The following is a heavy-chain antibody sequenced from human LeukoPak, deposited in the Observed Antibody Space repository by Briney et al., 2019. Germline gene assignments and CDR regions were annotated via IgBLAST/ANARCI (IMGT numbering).Heavy chain of an antibody. V-gene: IGHV3-15*01. CDR1: GLPYINAW. CDR2: IKSNTDDGPT. J-gene: IGHJ6*02. CDR3: ATDEPVLRSNYYYYGMDV. D-gene: IGHD4/OR15-4a*01. Sequence: GGSLRLSCAACGLPYINAWMTWVRQAPGKGLEWVGRIKSNTDDGPTQYAAPVKGRFVISRDDSKNTLYLQMNSLRTEDTAVYYCATDEPVLRSNYYYYGMDVWGQGTTVTVSS.